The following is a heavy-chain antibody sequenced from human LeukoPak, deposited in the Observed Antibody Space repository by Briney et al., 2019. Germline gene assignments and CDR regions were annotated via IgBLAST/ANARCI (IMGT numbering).Heavy chain of an antibody. J-gene: IGHJ4*02. CDR3: AKVSERLATVSNFDY. Sequence: GRSLRLSCAASAFTFSSYGMHWVRQAPGKGLEWVAVISYDGSNKYYADSVKGRFTISRDNSKNTLYLQMNSLRVEDTAVYYCAKVSERLATVSNFDYWGQGTLVTVSS. V-gene: IGHV3-30*18. D-gene: IGHD6-19*01. CDR2: ISYDGSNK. CDR1: AFTFSSYG.